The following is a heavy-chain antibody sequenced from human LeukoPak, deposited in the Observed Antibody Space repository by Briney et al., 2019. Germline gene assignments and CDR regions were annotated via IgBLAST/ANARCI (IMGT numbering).Heavy chain of an antibody. D-gene: IGHD5-12*01. J-gene: IGHJ4*02. CDR2: VWYDGVKK. CDR3: AKEPRVATIEIFDY. Sequence: KPGGSLRLSYAASGFTFSSYWMHWVRLAPGKGLVWVAVVWYDGVKKYYLDSVEGRFTVSRANSRNTLYLQMNSLRAEDTAVYYCAKEPRVATIEIFDYWGQGTLVTVSS. CDR1: GFTFSSYW. V-gene: IGHV3-33*06.